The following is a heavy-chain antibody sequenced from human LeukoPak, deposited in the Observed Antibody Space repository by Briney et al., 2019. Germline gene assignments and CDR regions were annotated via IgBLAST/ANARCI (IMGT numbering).Heavy chain of an antibody. V-gene: IGHV1-8*01. J-gene: IGHJ1*01. Sequence: ASVTVSCKASGYTFTSYDINWVRQATGQGLEWMGWMNPNSGNTGYAQKFQGRITMTRNTSISTAYMELSSLRSEDTAVYYCARGWETAAGYEYFQHWGQGTLVTVSS. D-gene: IGHD6-13*01. CDR2: MNPNSGNT. CDR1: GYTFTSYD. CDR3: ARGWETAAGYEYFQH.